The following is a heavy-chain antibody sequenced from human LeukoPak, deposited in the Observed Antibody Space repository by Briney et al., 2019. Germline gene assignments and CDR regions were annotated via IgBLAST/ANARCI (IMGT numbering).Heavy chain of an antibody. Sequence: PGGSLRLSCAASGFTFSSYAMHWVRQAPGKGLEWVAVISYDGSNKYYADSVKGRFTISRDNSKNTLYLQMNSLRAEDTALYYCASGLGGSYVGQAFDYWGQGTLVTVSS. CDR1: GFTFSSYA. D-gene: IGHD1-26*01. V-gene: IGHV3-30*04. CDR3: ASGLGGSYVGQAFDY. J-gene: IGHJ4*02. CDR2: ISYDGSNK.